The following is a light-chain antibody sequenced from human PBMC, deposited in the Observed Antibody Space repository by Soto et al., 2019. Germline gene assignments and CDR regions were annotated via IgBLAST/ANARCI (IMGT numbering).Light chain of an antibody. J-gene: IGKJ3*01. V-gene: IGKV1-33*01. CDR1: QSISSY. CDR3: QQYDNLPFT. Sequence: DIQMTQSQSSLSASVGDRVTITCRASQSISSYLNWYQQKPGKAPKLLIYDASNLETGVPSRFSGSGSGTDFSFTISSLQPEDIATYYCQQYDNLPFTFGPGTKVAIK. CDR2: DAS.